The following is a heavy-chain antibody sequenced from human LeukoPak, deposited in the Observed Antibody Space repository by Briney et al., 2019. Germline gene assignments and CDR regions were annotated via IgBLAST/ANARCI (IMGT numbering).Heavy chain of an antibody. CDR1: GGTLSSYA. V-gene: IGHV1-69*13. CDR2: IIPIFGTA. CDR3: ARGVRRDGYNTGDAFEY. D-gene: IGHD5-24*01. Sequence: RSSVTVSCMASGGTLSSYAISWVRQAPGQGLEWMGGIIPIFGTANYAQKFQGRVTITADESTSTAYMELRSLRSEDTAVYYCARGVRRDGYNTGDAFEYWGQGTLVTVSS. J-gene: IGHJ4*02.